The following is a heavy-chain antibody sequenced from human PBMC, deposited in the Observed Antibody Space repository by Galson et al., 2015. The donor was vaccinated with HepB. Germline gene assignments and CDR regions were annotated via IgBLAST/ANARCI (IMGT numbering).Heavy chain of an antibody. CDR1: GFTFSNHA. D-gene: IGHD1-20*01. J-gene: IGHJ4*02. CDR3: ARLMYNWNGFDN. CDR2: VSGGGGST. V-gene: IGHV3-23*01. Sequence: SLRLSCAASGFTFSNHAMTWVRQAPGKGLEWVSTVSGGGGSTFYPDSVQDRFTVSRDNSKNTVFLQMNSLRAEDTAIYYCARLMYNWNGFDNWGQGTLVTVSS.